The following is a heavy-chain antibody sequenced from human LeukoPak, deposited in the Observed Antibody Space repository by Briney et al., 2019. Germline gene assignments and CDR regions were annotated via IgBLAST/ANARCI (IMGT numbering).Heavy chain of an antibody. Sequence: GASVKVSCKTSGYTFTNYGLNWVRQAPGQGLEWMGWISTYNGDTNYAQKLQGRVTMTTDTSTTTAYMELRSLRPDDSAVYYCARGSSYGFSMGYWGQGTLVTVSS. D-gene: IGHD5-18*01. CDR1: GYTFTNYG. J-gene: IGHJ4*02. V-gene: IGHV1-18*01. CDR2: ISTYNGDT. CDR3: ARGSSYGFSMGY.